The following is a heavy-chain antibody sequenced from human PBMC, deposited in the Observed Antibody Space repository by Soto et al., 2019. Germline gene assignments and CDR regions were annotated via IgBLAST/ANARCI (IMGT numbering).Heavy chain of an antibody. J-gene: IGHJ4*02. CDR2: IYYSGST. CDR3: ARHVVSSYCSGGSCYSGNFDY. V-gene: IGHV4-39*01. D-gene: IGHD2-15*01. CDR1: GGTISSSSYY. Sequence: SETLSLTCTVSGGTISSSSYYWGWIRQPPGKGLEWFGSIYYSGSTYYNPSLKSRVTISVDTSKNQFSLKLSSVTAADTAVYYCARHVVSSYCSGGSCYSGNFDYWGQGTLVTVSS.